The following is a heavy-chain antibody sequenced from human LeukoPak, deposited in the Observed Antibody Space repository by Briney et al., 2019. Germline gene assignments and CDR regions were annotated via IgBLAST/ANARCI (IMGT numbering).Heavy chain of an antibody. J-gene: IGHJ4*02. CDR3: ARGEGSLAYFDY. Sequence: KPSETLSLTCAVYGGSFSGYYWSWIRQPPGKGLGWIGEINHSGSTNYNPSLKSRVTISVDTSKNQFSLKLSSVTAADTAVYYCARGEGSLAYFDYWGQGTLVTVSS. D-gene: IGHD2-15*01. CDR2: INHSGST. V-gene: IGHV4-34*01. CDR1: GGSFSGYY.